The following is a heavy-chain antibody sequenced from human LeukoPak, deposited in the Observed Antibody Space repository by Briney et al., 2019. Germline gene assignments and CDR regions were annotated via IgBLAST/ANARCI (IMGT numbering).Heavy chain of an antibody. CDR3: ATLPSSRGVIKRFDY. D-gene: IGHD3-10*01. J-gene: IGHJ4*02. CDR2: IKQDGSEK. Sequence: GGSLRLSCAASVFTFSSYWMSWVRQAPGKGLEWVANIKQDGSEKYYVDSVKGRFTISRDNAKNSLYLQMNSLRAEDTAVYYCATLPSSRGVIKRFDYWGQGTLVTVSS. CDR1: VFTFSSYW. V-gene: IGHV3-7*03.